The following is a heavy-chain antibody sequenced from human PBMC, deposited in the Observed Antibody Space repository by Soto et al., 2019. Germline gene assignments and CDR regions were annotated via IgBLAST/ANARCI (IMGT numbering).Heavy chain of an antibody. J-gene: IGHJ6*03. CDR1: GYTFTSYD. CDR3: ARAVSSVAGKDGVSGGYYYYYMDV. D-gene: IGHD6-19*01. CDR2: MNPNSGNT. Sequence: ASVKVSCKASGYTFTSYDINWVRQATGQGLEWMGWMNPNSGNTGYAQKFQGRVTMTRNTSISTAYMELSSLRSEDTAVYYCARAVSSVAGKDGVSGGYYYYYMDVWGKGTTVTVSS. V-gene: IGHV1-8*01.